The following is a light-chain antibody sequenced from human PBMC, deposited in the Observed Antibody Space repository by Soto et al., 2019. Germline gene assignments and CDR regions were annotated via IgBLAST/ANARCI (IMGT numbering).Light chain of an antibody. V-gene: IGKV3-20*01. J-gene: IGKJ1*01. CDR1: QSVINNY. CDR3: QQYAKSPAWT. Sequence: EIVLTQSPGTLSLSPGERATLSCRASQSVINNYLAWYQQKPGQAPRLLIYGASSRATGIPLRFSGSGSGTDFTLTITRLEPEDFAVYYCQQYAKSPAWTFGQGTKVEIK. CDR2: GAS.